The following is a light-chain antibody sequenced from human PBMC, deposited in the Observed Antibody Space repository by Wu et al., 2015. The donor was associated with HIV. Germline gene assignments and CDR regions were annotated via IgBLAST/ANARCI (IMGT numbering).Light chain of an antibody. J-gene: IGKJ1*01. CDR3: QQYGSSPPWT. Sequence: EIVLTQSPATLSLSSGETATLSCRASRSVSGTLAWYQQKPGQALRLLIYDASSRATGVPARFSGSGSGTDFTLTINRLEPEDFAVYYCQQYGSSPPWTFGQGTKLEIK. V-gene: IGKV3-20*01. CDR1: RSVSGT. CDR2: DAS.